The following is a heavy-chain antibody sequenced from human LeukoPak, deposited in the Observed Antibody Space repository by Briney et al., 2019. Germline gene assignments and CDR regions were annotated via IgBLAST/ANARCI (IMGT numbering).Heavy chain of an antibody. J-gene: IGHJ5*02. CDR3: TRAGGWFGP. Sequence: SETLSLTCTVSAGSISSYYWSWIRQPPGKGLEWIGYIYYSGSANYNPSLKSRVTISVDTSKNQFSLKLSSVTAADTAVYYCTRAGGWFGPWGQGTLVTVSS. CDR2: IYYSGSA. V-gene: IGHV4-59*01. CDR1: AGSISSYY.